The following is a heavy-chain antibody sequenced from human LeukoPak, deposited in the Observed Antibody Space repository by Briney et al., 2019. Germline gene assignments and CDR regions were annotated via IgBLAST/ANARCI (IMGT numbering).Heavy chain of an antibody. D-gene: IGHD2-2*01. J-gene: IGHJ4*02. CDR1: GGTFSSYD. CDR3: ARARYCSSTSCSDY. CDR2: MNPNSGNT. V-gene: IGHV1-8*03. Sequence: GASVKVSCKASGGTFSSYDINWVRQATGQGLEWMGWMNPNSGNTGYAQKFQGRVTITRNTSISTAYMELSSLRSEDTAVYYCARARYCSSTSCSDYWGQGTLVTVSS.